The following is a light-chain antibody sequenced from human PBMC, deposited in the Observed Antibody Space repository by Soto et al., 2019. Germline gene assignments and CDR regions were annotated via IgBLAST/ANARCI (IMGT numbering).Light chain of an antibody. CDR1: ESISRDY. J-gene: IGKJ2*01. V-gene: IGKV3-20*01. Sequence: EIVLTQSPGTLSLSPGQRATLSCRASESISRDYLAWYQQRLGQAPRLLIYGASSGATGIPDRFSGSGSGTAFTLTISRLEHEDFAIYYCQQYGGVPYTFGQGTKLEIK. CDR3: QQYGGVPYT. CDR2: GAS.